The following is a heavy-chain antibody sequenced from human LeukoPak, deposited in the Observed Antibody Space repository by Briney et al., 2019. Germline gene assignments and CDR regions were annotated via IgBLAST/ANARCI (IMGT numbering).Heavy chain of an antibody. CDR1: GGSISSYY. CDR3: VVVVPAEGWFDP. J-gene: IGHJ5*02. Sequence: SETLSLTCTVSGGSISSYYWSWLRQPPGKGLEWIGYIYYSGSTNYNPSLKSRVTISVDTSKNQFSLKLSSVTAADTAVYYCVVVVPAEGWFDPWGQGTLVTVSS. D-gene: IGHD2-2*01. CDR2: IYYSGST. V-gene: IGHV4-59*01.